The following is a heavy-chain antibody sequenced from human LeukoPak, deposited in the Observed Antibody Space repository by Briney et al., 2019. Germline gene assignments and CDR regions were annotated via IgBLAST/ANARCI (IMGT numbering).Heavy chain of an antibody. CDR1: GFTSSSYA. Sequence: PGGSLRLSCAASGFTSSSYAMSWVRQAPGKGLEWVSAISGSGGSTYYADSVKGRFTISRDSSKNTLYLQMNSLRAEDTAVYYCAKGSYYYDSSGYPNWGQGTLVTVSS. V-gene: IGHV3-23*01. CDR3: AKGSYYYDSSGYPN. D-gene: IGHD3-22*01. J-gene: IGHJ4*02. CDR2: ISGSGGST.